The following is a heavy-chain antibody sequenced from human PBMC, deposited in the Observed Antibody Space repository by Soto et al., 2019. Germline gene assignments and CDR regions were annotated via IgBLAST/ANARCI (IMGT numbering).Heavy chain of an antibody. CDR1: GGSISSYY. V-gene: IGHV4-59*01. Sequence: SDTLSLTCPVSGGSISSYYWTWIRQPPGKGLEWIGYIYYTGRTNYNPSLMSRVTISVDTSKNQFSLMLSSVTAADTAVYYCARTGYCRGDSSLNDYWGQGTLVTVS. CDR3: ARTGYCRGDSSLNDY. D-gene: IGHD2-15*01. CDR2: IYYTGRT. J-gene: IGHJ4*02.